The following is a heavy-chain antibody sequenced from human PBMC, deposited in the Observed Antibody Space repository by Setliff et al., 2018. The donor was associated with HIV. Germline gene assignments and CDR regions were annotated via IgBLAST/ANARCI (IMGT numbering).Heavy chain of an antibody. J-gene: IGHJ6*02. CDR2: IYPGDSDT. CDR3: ARHLPGNTSSGYGMDV. D-gene: IGHD3-10*01. CDR1: GYIFTTYW. Sequence: GESLKISCKGSGYIFTTYWIGWVRQMPGKGLEWMGIIYPGDSDTIYGPSFQGQATISADKSINTTYLQWSSLKTSDTAIYYCARHLPGNTSSGYGMDVWGQGTAVTVSS. V-gene: IGHV5-51*01.